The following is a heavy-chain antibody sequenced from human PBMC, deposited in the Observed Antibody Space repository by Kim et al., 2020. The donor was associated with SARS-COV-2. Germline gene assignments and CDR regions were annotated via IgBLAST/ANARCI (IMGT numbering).Heavy chain of an antibody. D-gene: IGHD6-13*01. Sequence: NYAQKFQERVTITRDMSTSTAYMELSSLRSEDTAVYYCAAEAAVTDAFDIWGQGTMVTVSS. CDR3: AAEAAVTDAFDI. V-gene: IGHV1-58*01. J-gene: IGHJ3*02.